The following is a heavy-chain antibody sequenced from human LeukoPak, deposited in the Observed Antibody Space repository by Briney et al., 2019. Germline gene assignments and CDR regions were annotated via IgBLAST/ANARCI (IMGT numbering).Heavy chain of an antibody. CDR2: IYNTGDT. Sequence: RPSETLSLTCTVSGGSISNYYWSWIRQPPGKGLEWIGYIYNTGDTNHNPSLKSRVTISIDTSKDQFSLNLNSVIAADTAVYYCARHPFSTPFDYWGQGILVTVSS. V-gene: IGHV4-59*08. CDR1: GGSISNYY. CDR3: ARHPFSTPFDY. J-gene: IGHJ4*02. D-gene: IGHD2-15*01.